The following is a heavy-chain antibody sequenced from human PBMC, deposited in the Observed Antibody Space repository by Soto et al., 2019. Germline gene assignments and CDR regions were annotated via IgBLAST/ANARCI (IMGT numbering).Heavy chain of an antibody. Sequence: EVRLVESGGGLAQPGGSLRLSCAASGFTFSSFGMNWVRQAPGKGLEWVSFIGYASSTIYYADSVKGRFTISRDNAKTSLYLQMNSLRDEDTAVYYCARGYGGADYWGQGTLVTVSS. CDR2: IGYASSTI. V-gene: IGHV3-48*02. D-gene: IGHD4-17*01. J-gene: IGHJ4*02. CDR1: GFTFSSFG. CDR3: ARGYGGADY.